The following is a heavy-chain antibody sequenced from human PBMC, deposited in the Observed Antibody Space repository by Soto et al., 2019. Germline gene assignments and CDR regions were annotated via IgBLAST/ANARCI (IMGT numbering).Heavy chain of an antibody. CDR2: IIPMSPMP. CDR3: ARGEGGNGNWYAV. J-gene: IGHJ4*02. V-gene: IGHV1-69*02. CDR1: GDTFNRYT. Sequence: QVQLVQSGAEVKKPGSSVNVACKASGDTFNRYTISWVRQAPGQGLERMGRIIPMSPMPIYAQKFRGRVTFTADKSTTSVYMELSSLTSDDTAVYYCARGEGGNGNWYAVWGQGTLVTVSS. D-gene: IGHD2-15*01.